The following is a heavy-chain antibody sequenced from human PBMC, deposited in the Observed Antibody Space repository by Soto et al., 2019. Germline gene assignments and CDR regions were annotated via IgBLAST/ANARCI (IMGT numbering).Heavy chain of an antibody. CDR1: GFTFSSYL. J-gene: IGHJ4*02. CDR3: TRYPTFDY. Sequence: EVQLVESGGDLVQPGGSLRLSCAASGFTFSSYLMHWVHQTPGKGLVWVSRITGDGSNTIYDDSVKGRFTISRDNAKNTLYLQMNNLRAEDTAVYFCTRYPTFDYWGQGTLVTVSS. V-gene: IGHV3-74*01. CDR2: ITGDGSNT.